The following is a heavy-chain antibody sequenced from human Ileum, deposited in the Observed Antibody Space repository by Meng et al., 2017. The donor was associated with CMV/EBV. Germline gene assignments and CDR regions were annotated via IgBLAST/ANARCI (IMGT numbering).Heavy chain of an antibody. J-gene: IGHJ4*02. V-gene: IGHV1-2*02. CDR1: GYTFTSYY. Sequence: QLQRLHSGAEVKTPGASVKVSCKAPGYTFTSYYIHWVRQAPGQGLEWMGWINPNNGDTNYAQKFQGGVTMTRDTSINTAYMEVTSADTAVYYCARGANYASYRVDYWGQGTLVTVSS. D-gene: IGHD1-7*01. CDR3: ARGANYASYRVDY. CDR2: INPNNGDT.